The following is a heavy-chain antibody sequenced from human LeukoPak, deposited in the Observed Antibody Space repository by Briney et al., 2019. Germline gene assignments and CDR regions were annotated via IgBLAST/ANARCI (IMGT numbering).Heavy chain of an antibody. CDR1: GYSINSGYY. J-gene: IGHJ4*02. D-gene: IGHD3-10*01. CDR3: ARGGFRSFDY. Sequence: SETLSLTCTVSGYSINSGYYWGWIRQPPGKGLEWIGSIYYSGSTYYNPSLKSRVTISVDTSKNQFSLKLSSVTAADTAVYYCARGGFRSFDYWGQGTLVTVSS. CDR2: IYYSGST. V-gene: IGHV4-38-2*02.